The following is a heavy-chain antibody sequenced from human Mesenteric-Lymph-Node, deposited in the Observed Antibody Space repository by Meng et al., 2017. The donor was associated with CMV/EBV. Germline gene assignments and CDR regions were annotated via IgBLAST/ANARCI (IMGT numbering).Heavy chain of an antibody. D-gene: IGHD3-10*01. CDR2: ISSSGSAT. V-gene: IGHV3-48*03. J-gene: IGHJ6*02. Sequence: GESLKISCAASGFTLSSYEMSWVRQAPGKGLEWVSYISSSGSATYYADSVKGRFTISRDNAKNSLYLQMNSLRAEDTAVYYCTRDTPSGYYGMDVWGQGTTVTVSS. CDR3: TRDTPSGYYGMDV. CDR1: GFTLSSYE.